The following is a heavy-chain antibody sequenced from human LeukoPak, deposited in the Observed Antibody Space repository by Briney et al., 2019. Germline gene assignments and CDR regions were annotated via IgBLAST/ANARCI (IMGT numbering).Heavy chain of an antibody. CDR3: GRSPDNLYYYWDV. Sequence: SQTLSLLCTVSVRSISSGDYYWPRIRQHPAGGLEWNGYSYYNGSTHYLPSLTSHDTITVYTAQNHFSQKLSSVPTADPAVYYCGRSPDNLYYYWDVWGKGTTVTVSS. CDR1: VRSISSGDYY. D-gene: IGHD3-22*01. V-gene: IGHV4-31*01. J-gene: IGHJ6*03. CDR2: SYYNGST.